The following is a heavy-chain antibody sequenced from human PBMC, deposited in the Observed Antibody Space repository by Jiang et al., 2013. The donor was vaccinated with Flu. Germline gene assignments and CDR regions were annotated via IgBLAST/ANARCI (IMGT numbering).Heavy chain of an antibody. D-gene: IGHD1-26*01. Sequence: SCKASGGTFSSYAISWVRQAPGQGLEWMGRIIPILGIANYAQKFQGRVTITADKSTSTAYMELSSLRSEDTAVYYCAREEYGGSYYFDYWGQGTLVTVSS. CDR1: GGTFSSYA. V-gene: IGHV1-69*04. J-gene: IGHJ4*02. CDR3: AREEYGGSYYFDY. CDR2: IIPILGIA.